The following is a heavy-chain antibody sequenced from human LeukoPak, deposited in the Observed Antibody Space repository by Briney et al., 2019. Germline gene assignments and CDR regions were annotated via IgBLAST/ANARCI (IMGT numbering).Heavy chain of an antibody. CDR2: IYYSGST. V-gene: IGHV4-39*01. Sequence: PSETLSLTCTVSGGSISSYYWGWIRQPPGKGLEWIGSIYYSGSTYYNLSLKSRVTISVDTSKNQFSLKLSSVTAADTAVYYCTSGKQTPRNWFDPWGQGTLVTVSS. CDR3: TSGKQTPRNWFDP. CDR1: GGSISSYY. J-gene: IGHJ5*02. D-gene: IGHD6-19*01.